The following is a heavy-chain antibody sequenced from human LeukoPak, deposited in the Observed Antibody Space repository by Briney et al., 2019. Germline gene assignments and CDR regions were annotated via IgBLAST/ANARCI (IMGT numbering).Heavy chain of an antibody. CDR2: ISGSGGST. Sequence: PGGSLRLSCAASGFTFSSYAMSWVRQAPGKGLEWVSAISGSGGSTYYADSVKGRFTISRDNSKNTLYLQMNSLKASDTAMYYCARHKGKNDPFNIWGQGTMVTVSS. CDR3: ARHKGKNDPFNI. J-gene: IGHJ3*02. V-gene: IGHV3-23*01. CDR1: GFTFSSYA.